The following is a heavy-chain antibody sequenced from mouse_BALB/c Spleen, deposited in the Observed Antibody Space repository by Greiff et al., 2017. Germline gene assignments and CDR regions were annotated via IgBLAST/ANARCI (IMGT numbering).Heavy chain of an antibody. Sequence: VQLQQSGAELVRPGASVTLSCKASGYTFTDYEMHWVKQTPVHGLEWIGAIDPETGGTAYNQKFKGKATLTADKSSSTAYMELRSLTSEDSAVYYCTSHYYGYYYAMDYWGQGTSVTVSS. CDR1: GYTFTDYE. J-gene: IGHJ4*01. CDR2: IDPETGGT. D-gene: IGHD1-2*01. V-gene: IGHV1-15*01. CDR3: TSHYYGYYYAMDY.